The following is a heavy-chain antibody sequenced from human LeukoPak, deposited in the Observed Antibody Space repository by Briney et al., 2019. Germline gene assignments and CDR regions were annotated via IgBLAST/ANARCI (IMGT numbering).Heavy chain of an antibody. V-gene: IGHV3-15*01. CDR3: TTVWYYYDSSGYYHEEYFQR. CDR2: IKSKTDGGTT. Sequence: GGSLRLSCAASGFTFSNAWMSWVRQAPGKGLEWVGRIKSKTDGGTTDYAAPVKGRFTISRDDSKNTLYLQMNSLKTEDTAVYYCTTVWYYYDSSGYYHEEYFQRWGQGTLVTVSS. J-gene: IGHJ1*01. CDR1: GFTFSNAW. D-gene: IGHD3-22*01.